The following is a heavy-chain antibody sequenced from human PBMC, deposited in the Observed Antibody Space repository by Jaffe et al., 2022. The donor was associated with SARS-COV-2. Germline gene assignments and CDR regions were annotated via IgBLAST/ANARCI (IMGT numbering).Heavy chain of an antibody. Sequence: EVQLVESGGGLVKPGGSLRLSCAASGFTFSSYSMNWVRQAPGKGLEWVSSISSSSSYIYYADSVKGRFTISRDNAKNSLYLQMNSLRAEDTAVYYCAREDRIAVAGTGDAFDIWGQGTMVTVSS. J-gene: IGHJ3*02. CDR1: GFTFSSYS. CDR3: AREDRIAVAGTGDAFDI. V-gene: IGHV3-21*01. CDR2: ISSSSSYI. D-gene: IGHD6-19*01.